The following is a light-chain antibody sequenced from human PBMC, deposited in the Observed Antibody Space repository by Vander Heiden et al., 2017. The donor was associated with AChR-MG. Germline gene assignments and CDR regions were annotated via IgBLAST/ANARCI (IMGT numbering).Light chain of an antibody. CDR1: SSNIGARYD. V-gene: IGLV1-40*01. CDR3: QSYDSGLSGSGV. CDR2: SNN. J-gene: IGLJ3*02. Sequence: QSVLTQPPSASGGPWQRVSLSRTGSSSNIGARYDVPWYQPAPGAGTKLLIFSNNKRPSGVPDRFSGFKSGTSASLASTGLQAEDEAVYYCQSYDSGLSGSGVFGGGTTLTVL.